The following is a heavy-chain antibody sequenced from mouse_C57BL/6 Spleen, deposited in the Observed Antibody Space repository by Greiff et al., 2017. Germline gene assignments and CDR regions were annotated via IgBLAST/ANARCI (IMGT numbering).Heavy chain of an antibody. CDR1: GFTFSDYG. J-gene: IGHJ3*01. Sequence: EVQRVESGRGLVKPGGSLKLSCAASGFTFSDYGMHWVRQAPEKGLEWVAYISSGSSTIYYADTVKGRFTITRDNAKNTLFLQMTSLRSEDTAMYYCAMNYVDWFACWGQGTLVTVSA. CDR3: AMNYVDWFAC. V-gene: IGHV5-17*01. D-gene: IGHD1-1*01. CDR2: ISSGSSTI.